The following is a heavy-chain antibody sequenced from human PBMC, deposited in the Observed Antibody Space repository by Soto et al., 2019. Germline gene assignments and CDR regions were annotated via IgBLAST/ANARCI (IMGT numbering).Heavy chain of an antibody. V-gene: IGHV4-34*01. D-gene: IGHD6-19*01. CDR2: INHSGST. J-gene: IGHJ4*02. Sequence: SETLSLTCAVYGGSFSGYYWGWIRQPPGKGLEWIGEINHSGSTNYNPSLKSRVTISVDTSKNQFSLKLSSVTAADTAVYYRASINSSGWYIDYWGQGTLVTVSS. CDR3: ASINSSGWYIDY. CDR1: GGSFSGYY.